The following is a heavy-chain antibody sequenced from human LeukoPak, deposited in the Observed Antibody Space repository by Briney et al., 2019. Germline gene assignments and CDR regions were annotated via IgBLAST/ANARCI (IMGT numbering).Heavy chain of an antibody. Sequence: GGSLRLSCAASGFTLDDYAMIGVRDAPGKGVEGGSYISWNGGRTIYADSVKGRFTISRDNADKSLYLQMNSLRAEDTALYYCARKFGDSCFNWGQGTLVTVSS. J-gene: IGHJ4*02. CDR2: ISWNGGRT. V-gene: IGHV3-20*04. CDR1: GFTLDDYA. D-gene: IGHD2-15*01. CDR3: ARKFGDSCFN.